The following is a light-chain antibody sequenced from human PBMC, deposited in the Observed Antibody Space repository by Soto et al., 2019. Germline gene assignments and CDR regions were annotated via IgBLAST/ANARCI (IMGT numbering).Light chain of an antibody. CDR3: QQYDRFPYT. CDR2: KAS. V-gene: IGKV1-5*03. Sequence: DIQMTQSPSTLSASVGDTVTITCRASQSISNWLAWYQQKPGHAPKLLIHKASTLESGVPSRFSGSGSGTEFTLTISSLQPDDFATFYCQQYDRFPYTFGQGTKLEIK. CDR1: QSISNW. J-gene: IGKJ2*01.